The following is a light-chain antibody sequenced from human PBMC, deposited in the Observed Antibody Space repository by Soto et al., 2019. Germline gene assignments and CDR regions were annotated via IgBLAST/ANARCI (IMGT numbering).Light chain of an antibody. CDR3: QQYHNWPA. Sequence: EIVLTQSPATLSVSPGERATLSCRASQSVFSSLAWFQQKPGQAPRLLIYGAATRATGIPTRVSGSGSGTEFSLTISSLQSEDFAVYYCQQYHNWPAFGQGTKVEIK. J-gene: IGKJ1*01. V-gene: IGKV3-15*01. CDR1: QSVFSS. CDR2: GAA.